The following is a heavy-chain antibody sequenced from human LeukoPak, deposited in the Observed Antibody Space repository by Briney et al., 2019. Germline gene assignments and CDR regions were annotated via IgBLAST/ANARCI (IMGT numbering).Heavy chain of an antibody. J-gene: IGHJ4*02. D-gene: IGHD6-19*01. Sequence: PGGSLRLSCAASGFTFDDYAMHWVRQAPGKGLEWVSGISWNSGSIGYADSVKGRFTISRDNAKNSLYLQMNSLRAEDTAVYYCAKDAGGPYSSVVLYYFDYWGQGTLVTVSS. CDR2: ISWNSGSI. CDR1: GFTFDDYA. V-gene: IGHV3-9*01. CDR3: AKDAGGPYSSVVLYYFDY.